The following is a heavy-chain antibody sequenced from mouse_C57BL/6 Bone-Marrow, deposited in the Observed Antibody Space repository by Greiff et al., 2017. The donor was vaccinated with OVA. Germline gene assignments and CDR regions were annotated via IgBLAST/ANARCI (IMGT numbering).Heavy chain of an antibody. CDR1: GYTFTSYW. CDR3: ARAWNTGRGDYYAMDY. Sequence: QVQLQQSGAELAKPGASVKLSCKASGYTFTSYWMHWVKQRPGQGLEWIGYITPSSGYTKYNQKFKDKATLTVDKSSSTAYMQLSSLTYVDSAVYYCARAWNTGRGDYYAMDYWGQGTSVTVSS. CDR2: ITPSSGYT. J-gene: IGHJ4*01. D-gene: IGHD4-1*01. V-gene: IGHV1-7*01.